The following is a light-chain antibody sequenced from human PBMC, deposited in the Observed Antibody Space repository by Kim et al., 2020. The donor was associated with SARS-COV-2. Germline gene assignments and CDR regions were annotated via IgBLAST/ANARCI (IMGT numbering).Light chain of an antibody. CDR3: MQALQTQ. CDR2: LGS. J-gene: IGKJ1*01. V-gene: IGKV2-28*01. CDR1: QSLRHSNGYNY. Sequence: DIVMTQSPLSLPVTPGEPSSISCRSSQSLRHSNGYNYLDWYLQKPGQSPQLLIYLGSNRASGVPDRFSGRGSGTDFTLKISRVEAEDVGVYYCMQALQTQFGQGTKVDIK.